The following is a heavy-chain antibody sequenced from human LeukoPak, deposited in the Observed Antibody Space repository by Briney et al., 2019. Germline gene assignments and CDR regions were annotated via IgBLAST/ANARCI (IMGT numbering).Heavy chain of an antibody. D-gene: IGHD1-1*01. V-gene: IGHV3-30*04. J-gene: IGHJ4*02. CDR1: GFTFSSYA. CDR2: ISYDGSYK. Sequence: GSPRLSCAASGFTFSSYAMHWVRQAPGKGLEWVAIISYDGSYKYYEDSVEGRFTISRDDSKNTLYLQMNSLRAEDTAVYYCARDWNAGGYYFDYWGQGTLVTVSS. CDR3: ARDWNAGGYYFDY.